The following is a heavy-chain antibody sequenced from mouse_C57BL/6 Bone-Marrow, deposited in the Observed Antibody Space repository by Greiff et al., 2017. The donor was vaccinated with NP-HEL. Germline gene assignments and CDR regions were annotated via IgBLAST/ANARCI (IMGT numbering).Heavy chain of an antibody. J-gene: IGHJ3*01. CDR2: IDPENGDT. CDR1: GFNIKDDY. D-gene: IGHD2-4*01. V-gene: IGHV14-4*01. Sequence: EVQLQQSGAELVRPGASVKLSCTASGFNIKDDYMHWVKQRPEQGLEWIGWIDPENGDTEYASKFQGKATITADTSSNTAYLQLSSLTSEDTAVYYCTTGLYYDYSFAYWGQGTLVTVSA. CDR3: TTGLYYDYSFAY.